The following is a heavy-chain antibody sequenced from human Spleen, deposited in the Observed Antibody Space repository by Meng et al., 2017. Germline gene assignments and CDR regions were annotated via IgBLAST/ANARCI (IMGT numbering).Heavy chain of an antibody. D-gene: IGHD4-17*01. CDR3: AVRLRNYFDY. Sequence: QVQLQESGPGLVKPSQTLSLTCSVSGGSISSGDSYWSWIRQPPGKGLEWIGYIYYSGSTYYNPSLRSRMTISVDTSKNQFSLKLSSVTAADTAVYYCAVRLRNYFDYWGQGTLVTVSS. CDR1: GGSISSGDSY. J-gene: IGHJ4*02. V-gene: IGHV4-30-4*01. CDR2: IYYSGST.